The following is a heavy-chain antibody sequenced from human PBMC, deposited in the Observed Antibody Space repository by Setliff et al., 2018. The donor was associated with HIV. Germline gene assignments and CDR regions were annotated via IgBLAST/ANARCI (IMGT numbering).Heavy chain of an antibody. CDR1: GASTSDNIYY. D-gene: IGHD3-3*01. CDR2: AHYSGAI. J-gene: IGHJ5*02. Sequence: SETLSLTCSVTGASTSDNIYYWGWIRHSPGKGLEWIASAHYSGAIFYNPSLKSRVTMSVDTSGSRFSLKLTSVTAADTAVYYCARGRRYDFWSGSQDWFDPWGQGTLVTVSS. CDR3: ARGRRYDFWSGSQDWFDP. V-gene: IGHV4-39*02.